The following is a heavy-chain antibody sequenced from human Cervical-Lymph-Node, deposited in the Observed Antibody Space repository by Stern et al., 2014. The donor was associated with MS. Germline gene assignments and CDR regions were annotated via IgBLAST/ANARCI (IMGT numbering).Heavy chain of an antibody. CDR1: GGSISSAEYY. Sequence: VQLKESGPGLVKPSQTLSLTCAVTGGSISSAEYYWSWIRQSPGQGLEWIGYIHNSGTTYYNPSIRSRVTISVDTSKNQFSLKLRSVTAADTAVYYCSRDADGYSLVFGYWGRGTLVTVSS. V-gene: IGHV4-30-4*01. D-gene: IGHD5-24*01. CDR2: IHNSGTT. CDR3: SRDADGYSLVFGY. J-gene: IGHJ4*02.